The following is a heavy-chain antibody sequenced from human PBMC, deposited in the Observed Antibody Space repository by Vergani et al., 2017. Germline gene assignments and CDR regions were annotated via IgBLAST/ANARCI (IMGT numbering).Heavy chain of an antibody. Sequence: QVQLQESGPGLLKPSQTLSLTCTVSGASVSRGTYYWTWVRQRPGMGLDWIGYIYYSGTTYYNPSLESRLTISLDTSENHLSLKLTSVTDADTAVYYCARQKDYYMDVWGKGTTVTVS. CDR1: GASVSRGTYY. CDR2: IYYSGTT. CDR3: ARQKDYYMDV. V-gene: IGHV4-31*03. J-gene: IGHJ6*03.